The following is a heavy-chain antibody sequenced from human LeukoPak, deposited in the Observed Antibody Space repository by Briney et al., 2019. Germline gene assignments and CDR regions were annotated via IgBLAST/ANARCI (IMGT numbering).Heavy chain of an antibody. CDR3: AKEITGTYDY. V-gene: IGHV3-23*01. Sequence: PGGSLRLSCAASGFTFSSYSMNWVRQAPGKGLEWVSTISGSGGDTYYADSVKGRFTISRDNSKKKLFLQMNSLRDEDTAVYYCAKEITGTYDYWGQGTLVTVSS. D-gene: IGHD1/OR15-1a*01. J-gene: IGHJ4*02. CDR2: ISGSGGDT. CDR1: GFTFSSYS.